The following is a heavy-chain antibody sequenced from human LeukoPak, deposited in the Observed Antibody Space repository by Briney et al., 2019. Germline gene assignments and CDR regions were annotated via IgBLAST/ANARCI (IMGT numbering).Heavy chain of an antibody. Sequence: RRSLRLSWAASGFTFSSFGMHWVRQAAAKGLESVAVIKYDRTNKYYQDYVKGRFTISRDNYRNTQYVQLNSLRSEERAVYYRATGRTYLDYWGQGTLVTVSS. CDR2: IKYDRTNK. J-gene: IGHJ4*02. CDR3: ATGRTYLDY. CDR1: GFTFSSFG. V-gene: IGHV3-30*03.